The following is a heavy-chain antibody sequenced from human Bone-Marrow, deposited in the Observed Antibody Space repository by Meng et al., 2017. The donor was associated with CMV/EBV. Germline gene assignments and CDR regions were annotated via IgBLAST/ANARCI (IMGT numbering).Heavy chain of an antibody. V-gene: IGHV1-8*03. Sequence: ASVKVSCKASGYTFTSYDINWVRQATGQGLEWMGWMNPNSGNTGYAQKFQGRVTITRNTSISTAYMELSSPRSEDTAVYYCARDLGYCSSTSCYGADYWGQGTLVTVSS. CDR1: GYTFTSYD. CDR3: ARDLGYCSSTSCYGADY. J-gene: IGHJ4*02. D-gene: IGHD2-2*01. CDR2: MNPNSGNT.